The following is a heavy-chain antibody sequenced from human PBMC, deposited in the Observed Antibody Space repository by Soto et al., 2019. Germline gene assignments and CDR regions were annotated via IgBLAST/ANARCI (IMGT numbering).Heavy chain of an antibody. CDR1: GGSISSYY. Sequence: PSETLSLTCTVSGGSISSYYWSWIRQPPGKGLEWIGYIYYSGSTNYNPSLKSRVTISVDTSKNQFSLKLSSVTAADTAVYYCARRNYPYWFDPWGQGTLVTVSS. CDR2: IYYSGST. V-gene: IGHV4-59*08. J-gene: IGHJ5*02. CDR3: ARRNYPYWFDP. D-gene: IGHD1-7*01.